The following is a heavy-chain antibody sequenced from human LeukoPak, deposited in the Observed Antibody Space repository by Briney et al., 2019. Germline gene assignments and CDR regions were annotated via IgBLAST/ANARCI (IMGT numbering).Heavy chain of an antibody. Sequence: GGSLRLSCAASGFTFSSYSMNWVRQAPGKGLEWVSYISSSSSTIYYADSVKGRSTISRDNAKNSLYLQMNSLRAEDTAVYYCASWGGYSFGDYWGQGTLVTVSS. CDR3: ASWGGYSFGDY. V-gene: IGHV3-48*01. CDR1: GFTFSSYS. J-gene: IGHJ4*02. D-gene: IGHD5-18*01. CDR2: ISSSSSTI.